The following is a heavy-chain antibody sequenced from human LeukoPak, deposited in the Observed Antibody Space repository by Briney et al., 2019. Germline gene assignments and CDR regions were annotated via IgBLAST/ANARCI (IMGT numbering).Heavy chain of an antibody. Sequence: ASVKVSCKASGGTFSSYAISWVRQAPGQGLEWMGGIIPIFGTANYAQKFQGRVTITADESTSTAYMELSSLRSEDTAVYYCARGLLSFMRSDYSNYWDNWFDPWGQGTLVTVSS. CDR1: GGTFSSYA. CDR3: ARGLLSFMRSDYSNYWDNWFDP. V-gene: IGHV1-69*13. CDR2: IIPIFGTA. D-gene: IGHD4-11*01. J-gene: IGHJ5*02.